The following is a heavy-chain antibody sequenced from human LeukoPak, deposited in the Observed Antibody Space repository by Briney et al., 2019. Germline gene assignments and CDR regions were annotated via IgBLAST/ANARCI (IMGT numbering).Heavy chain of an antibody. V-gene: IGHV3-23*01. CDR3: APQGYCTSTSCVMAY. CDR2: ISDDPGST. D-gene: IGHD2-2*01. J-gene: IGHJ4*02. Sequence: GGSLRLSCAASGFTFSSYVMSWVRQAPGKGLEWVSTISDDPGSTFYADSVKGRSTISRDNSKNTLYLQMNSLRAEDTAVYYCAPQGYCTSTSCVMAYWGQGTLVTVSS. CDR1: GFTFSSYV.